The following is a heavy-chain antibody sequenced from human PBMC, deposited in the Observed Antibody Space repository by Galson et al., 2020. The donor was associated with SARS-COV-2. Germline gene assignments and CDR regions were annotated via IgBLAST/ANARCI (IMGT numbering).Heavy chain of an antibody. V-gene: IGHV4-59*08. CDR3: ARQMRRQYYYGSGHCGLDV. CDR1: GGSVSSFY. J-gene: IGHJ6*02. D-gene: IGHD3-10*01. CDR2: ISNTGST. Sequence: SETLSLTCTVSGGSVSSFYWSWIRQPPGKGLESIGYISNTGSTNYNPSLRGRVTISVDTSKNQFSLKLSSLTAADTAVYYCARQMRRQYYYGSGHCGLDVWGQGTTVTVSS.